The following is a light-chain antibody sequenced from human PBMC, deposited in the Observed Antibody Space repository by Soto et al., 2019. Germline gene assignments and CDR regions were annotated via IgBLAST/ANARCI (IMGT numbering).Light chain of an antibody. CDR2: GAS. V-gene: IGKV3-11*01. J-gene: IGKJ1*01. CDR1: QNVRTF. CDR3: QQHSHWPPWT. Sequence: EVVLTQSPATLSLSPGERATLSCRASQNVRTFLDWYQPKPGQAPRLLIYGASNRATGIPARFSGSGSGTDFTLTISRLEPEDFAVYYCQQHSHWPPWTFGQGTRVEIQ.